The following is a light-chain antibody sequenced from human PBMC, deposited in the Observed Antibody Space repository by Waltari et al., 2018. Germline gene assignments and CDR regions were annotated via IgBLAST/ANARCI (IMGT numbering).Light chain of an antibody. CDR3: QHNVRLPVT. CDR1: QNVGRS. J-gene: IGKJ1*01. Sequence: IVLTPSPGTLSLSPGESATLSCRASQNVGRSLDWYQQKPGQAPRLLIYDTSTRATGIPDRFSGSGSGTDFSLTIARLEPEDFAVYYCQHNVRLPVTFGQGTKVEI. CDR2: DTS. V-gene: IGKV3-20*01.